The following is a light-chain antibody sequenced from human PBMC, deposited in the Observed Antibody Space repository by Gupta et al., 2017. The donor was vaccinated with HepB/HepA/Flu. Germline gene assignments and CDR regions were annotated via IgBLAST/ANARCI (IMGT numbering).Light chain of an antibody. CDR3: CSYAGSSTLV. J-gene: IGLJ2*01. V-gene: IGLV2-23*02. CDR2: EVN. Sequence: QSAPTQPASVFGSPGTPTPIPCTGTRSDVGNYNAVSRYQQHPGKAPKLMIFEVNKRPSGLSNRFSGPKSGNTASLTISGLQAEDEADYYCCSYAGSSTLVFGGGTKVTVL. CDR1: RSDVGNYNA.